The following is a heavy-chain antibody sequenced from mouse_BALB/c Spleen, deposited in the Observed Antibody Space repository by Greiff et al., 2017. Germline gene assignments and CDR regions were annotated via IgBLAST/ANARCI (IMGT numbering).Heavy chain of an antibody. CDR3: ARSRLLGAMDY. CDR1: GYTFTSYW. J-gene: IGHJ4*01. Sequence: VKLVESGAELAKPGASVKMSCKASGYTFTSYWMHWVKQRPGQGLEWIGNINPSTGYTEYNQKFKDKATLTADKSSSTAYMQLSSLTSEDSAVYYCARSRLLGAMDYWGQGTSVTVSS. D-gene: IGHD2-3*01. CDR2: INPSTGYT. V-gene: IGHV1-7*01.